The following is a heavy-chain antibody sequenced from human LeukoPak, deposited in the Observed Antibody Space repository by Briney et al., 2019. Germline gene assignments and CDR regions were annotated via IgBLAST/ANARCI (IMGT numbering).Heavy chain of an antibody. D-gene: IGHD3-22*01. CDR2: IIPIFGTT. CDR1: GGTFSSYA. Sequence: SVKVSCKASGGTFSSYAISWVRQAPGQGLEWMGGIIPIFGTTNYAQKFQGRVTITKDESTSTAYREPSSLRSEDTAVYYCARAIYDSSGYYYDVGYYFDYWGQGTLVTVSS. V-gene: IGHV1-69*05. CDR3: ARAIYDSSGYYYDVGYYFDY. J-gene: IGHJ4*02.